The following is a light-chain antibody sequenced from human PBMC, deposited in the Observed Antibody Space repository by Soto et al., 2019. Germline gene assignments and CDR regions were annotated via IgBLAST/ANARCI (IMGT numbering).Light chain of an antibody. CDR1: QSVTNSF. J-gene: IGKJ2*01. CDR3: HQYSDSPNT. V-gene: IGKV3-20*01. CDR2: GAS. Sequence: ESVLSQSPGTLSLSPGERATLSCRASQSVTNSFLAWYQQKPGQAPRLLIYGASSRATDVPDRFSGSGSGTDFTLTISRLEPEDLAVYYCHQYSDSPNTFGQGTKVDIK.